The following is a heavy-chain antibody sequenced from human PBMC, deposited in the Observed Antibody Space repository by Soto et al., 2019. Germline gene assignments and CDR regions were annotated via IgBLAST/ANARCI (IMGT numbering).Heavy chain of an antibody. CDR3: ARDLQERAPDCYYYYGMDV. CDR1: GYTFTSYA. V-gene: IGHV1-3*01. Sequence: GASVKVSCKASGYTFTSYAMHWVRQAPGQRLEWMGWINAGNGNTKYSQKFQGRVTITRDTSASTAYMELSSLRSEDTAVYYCARDLQERAPDCYYYYGMDVWGQGTTVTVSS. CDR2: INAGNGNT. J-gene: IGHJ6*02.